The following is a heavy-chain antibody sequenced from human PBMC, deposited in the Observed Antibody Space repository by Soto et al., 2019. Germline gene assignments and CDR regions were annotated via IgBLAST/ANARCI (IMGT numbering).Heavy chain of an antibody. CDR3: TVFTSDFWSGPFDY. CDR1: GITLGRAW. D-gene: IGHD3-3*01. CDR2: IRSSSEGGPT. J-gene: IGHJ4*02. V-gene: IGHV3-15*01. Sequence: GGSLRLSCAASGITLGRAWMSWVRQAPGKGLEWVGRIRSSSEGGPTDYAAPVNGRFTISRDDSKNMGYLQMNSLRSEDTAVYYCTVFTSDFWSGPFDYWGPAALVTVS.